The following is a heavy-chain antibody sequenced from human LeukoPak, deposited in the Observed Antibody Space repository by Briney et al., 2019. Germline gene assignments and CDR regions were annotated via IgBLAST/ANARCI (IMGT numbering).Heavy chain of an antibody. V-gene: IGHV1-69*13. J-gene: IGHJ4*02. D-gene: IGHD4-17*01. CDR2: IIPIFGSA. Sequence: SVKVSCKASGGTFSTYAINWVRQAPGQGLEWMGGIIPIFGSANFAQKFQGRVTITADESTSTAYMELSSLRSEDTAVYYCARVPGDYSHYFDYWGQGTLVTVSS. CDR1: GGTFSTYA. CDR3: ARVPGDYSHYFDY.